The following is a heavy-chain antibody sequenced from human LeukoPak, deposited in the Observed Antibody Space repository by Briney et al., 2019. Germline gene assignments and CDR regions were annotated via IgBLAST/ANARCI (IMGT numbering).Heavy chain of an antibody. J-gene: IGHJ5*02. CDR3: ALSRRYDSSGYSFNWFDP. CDR2: INPNSGGT. Sequence: AAVKDSCKASGYTLTRYYMHGVGQAAGQGSEWMGWINPNSGGTNYAQKFQGWVTMTRDTYISTAYMELSRLRSDDTAVYYCALSRRYDSSGYSFNWFDPWGQGTLVTVSS. V-gene: IGHV1-2*04. D-gene: IGHD3-22*01. CDR1: GYTLTRYY.